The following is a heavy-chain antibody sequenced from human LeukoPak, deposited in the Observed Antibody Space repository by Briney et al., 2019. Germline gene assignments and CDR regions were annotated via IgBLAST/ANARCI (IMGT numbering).Heavy chain of an antibody. CDR2: ISGSGGST. V-gene: IGHV3-23*01. Sequence: GGSLRLSCAASGFTFSSYAMSWVRHAPGKGLEWVSAISGSGGSTYYADSLKGRFTISRDNSKNTLYLQMNSLRAEDTAVYYCAKMDYYDSSGYPPVDYWGQGTLVTVSS. CDR1: GFTFSSYA. CDR3: AKMDYYDSSGYPPVDY. J-gene: IGHJ4*02. D-gene: IGHD3-22*01.